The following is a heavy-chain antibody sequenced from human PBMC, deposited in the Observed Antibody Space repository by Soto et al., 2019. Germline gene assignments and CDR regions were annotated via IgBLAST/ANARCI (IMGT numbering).Heavy chain of an antibody. D-gene: IGHD4-17*01. J-gene: IGHJ4*02. Sequence: ASVKVSCKASGYTFTNYGTGWVRQAPGQGLEWRGWISAYNGNTNYAQKLQGRVTMTTDTSTSTAYIELRSLRSDDTSVYYCARGRVTTYDYWGQGTLVTGSS. CDR3: ARGRVTTYDY. CDR2: ISAYNGNT. CDR1: GYTFTNYG. V-gene: IGHV1-18*01.